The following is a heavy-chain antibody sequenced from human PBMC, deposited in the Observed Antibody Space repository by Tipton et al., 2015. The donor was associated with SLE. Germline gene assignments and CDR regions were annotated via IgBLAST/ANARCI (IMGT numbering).Heavy chain of an antibody. CDR2: INTNTGKP. J-gene: IGHJ4*02. CDR1: GYTFTSYS. CDR3: ARVLSMTTVDAGY. D-gene: IGHD4-17*01. V-gene: IGHV7-4-1*01. Sequence: QSGAEVKKPGASVKVSCKASGYTFTSYSVIWVRQAPGQGLEWMGWINTNTGKPTYAQGFTGRFVFSLDTSVSTAYLQIGSLKAEDTAVYYCARVLSMTTVDAGYWGQGTLVTASS.